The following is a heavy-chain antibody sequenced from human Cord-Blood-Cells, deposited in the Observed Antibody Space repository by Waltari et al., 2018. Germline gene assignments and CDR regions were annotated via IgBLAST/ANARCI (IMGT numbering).Heavy chain of an antibody. D-gene: IGHD3-22*01. J-gene: IGHJ4*02. V-gene: IGHV1-24*01. CDR2: FDPEDGET. Sequence: QVQLVQSGAEVKKPGASVKVSCKVSGYTLTELSMPWVRQAPGKGLEWMGGFDPEDGETIYAQKFQGRVTLTEDTSTDTAYMELSSLRSEDTAVYYCATGKVSVVISSPTFDYWGQGTLVTVSS. CDR3: ATGKVSVVISSPTFDY. CDR1: GYTLTELS.